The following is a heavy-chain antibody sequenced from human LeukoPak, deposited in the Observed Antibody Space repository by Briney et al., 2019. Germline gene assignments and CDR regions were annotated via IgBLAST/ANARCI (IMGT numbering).Heavy chain of an antibody. V-gene: IGHV4-39*01. Sequence: SETLSLTCTVSGGSISSSSYYWGWIRQPPGKGLEWIGSIYSSGSTYYNSSLKSRVTIPIDTSKNQVSLKMSFVAAADTAVYYCAKSDGYGLIDYWGQGTLVTVSS. J-gene: IGHJ4*01. CDR1: GGSISSSSYY. CDR3: AKSDGYGLIDY. D-gene: IGHD2-21*02. CDR2: IYSSGST.